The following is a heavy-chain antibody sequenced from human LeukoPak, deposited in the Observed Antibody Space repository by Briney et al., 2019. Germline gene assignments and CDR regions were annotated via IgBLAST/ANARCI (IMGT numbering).Heavy chain of an antibody. J-gene: IGHJ4*02. CDR1: GGSISSSSYY. V-gene: IGHV4-39*07. D-gene: IGHD6-13*01. CDR2: IYYSGST. CDR3: ARDRGVAAAGY. Sequence: PSETLSLTCTVSGGSISSSSYYWGWIRQPPGKGLEWIGSIYYSGSTYYNPSLKSRVTISVDTSKNQFSLKLSSVTAADTAVYYCARDRGVAAAGYWGQGTLVTVSS.